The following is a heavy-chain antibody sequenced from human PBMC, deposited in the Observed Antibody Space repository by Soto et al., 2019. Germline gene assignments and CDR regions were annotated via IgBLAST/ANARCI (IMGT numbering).Heavy chain of an antibody. CDR1: GYTFARYT. CDR3: ARGLLRSYY. J-gene: IGHJ4*02. CDR2: MNPNSGNT. V-gene: IGHV1-8*01. Sequence: ASVKVSCKAPGYTFARYTINWVRQATGQGLEWMGWMNPNSGNTGYAQKFQGRVTMTRNTSISTAYMELSSLRSEDTAVYYCARGLLRSYYWGQGTLVTVSS.